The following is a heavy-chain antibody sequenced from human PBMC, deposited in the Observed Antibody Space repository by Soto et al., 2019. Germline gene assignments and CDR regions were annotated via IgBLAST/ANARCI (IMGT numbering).Heavy chain of an antibody. J-gene: IGHJ5*02. CDR2: IYYSGST. CDR3: ARDFLPGYSSGWYPSGFDP. CDR1: GGSISSYY. D-gene: IGHD6-19*01. Sequence: PSETLSLTCTVSGGSISSYYWSWIRQPPGKGLEWIGYIYYSGSTNYNPSLKSRVTISVDTSKNQFSLKLSSVTAADTAVYYCARDFLPGYSSGWYPSGFDPWGQGTLVTVSS. V-gene: IGHV4-59*01.